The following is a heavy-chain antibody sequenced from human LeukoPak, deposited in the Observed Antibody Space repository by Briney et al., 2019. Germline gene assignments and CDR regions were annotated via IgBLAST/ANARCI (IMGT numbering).Heavy chain of an antibody. D-gene: IGHD3-22*01. V-gene: IGHV1-18*01. CDR3: ARGSPPRRNYDSRGYYSYYFDY. CDR1: GYTFTSYG. J-gene: IGHJ4*02. CDR2: ISAYNGNT. Sequence: PLASVKVSCKASGYTFTSYGISWVRQAPGQGLEWMGWISAYNGNTHYAQKLQGRVTMTTDTSTSTVYMELRSLRSDDTAVYYCARGSPPRRNYDSRGYYSYYFDYWGQGTLVTVSS.